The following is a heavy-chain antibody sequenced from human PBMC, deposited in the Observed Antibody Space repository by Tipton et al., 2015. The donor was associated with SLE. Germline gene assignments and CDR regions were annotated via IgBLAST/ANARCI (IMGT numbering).Heavy chain of an antibody. D-gene: IGHD3-16*01. CDR1: GGSISSSNYY. J-gene: IGHJ3*02. CDR3: ARRPMGLAAFDI. V-gene: IGHV4-39*07. CDR2: IDYSGST. Sequence: TLSLTCTVSGGSISSSNYYWGWVLQPPGKGLEWIGNIDYSGSTHDNPSLKSRVTTSVDTSKNQFSLKLNSVTAADTAVYYCARRPMGLAAFDIWGQGTVVTVSS.